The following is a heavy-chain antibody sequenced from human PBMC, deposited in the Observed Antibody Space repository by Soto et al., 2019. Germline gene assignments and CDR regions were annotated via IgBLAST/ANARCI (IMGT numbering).Heavy chain of an antibody. CDR1: GFTFSSYA. Sequence: TGGSLRLSCAASGFTFSSYAMHWVRQAPGKGLEYVSAISSNGGSTYYANSVKGRFTISRDNSKNTLYLQMGSLRAEDMAVYYCARARRIAVAPSDYWGQGTLVTVSS. CDR2: ISSNGGST. V-gene: IGHV3-64*01. D-gene: IGHD6-19*01. J-gene: IGHJ4*02. CDR3: ARARRIAVAPSDY.